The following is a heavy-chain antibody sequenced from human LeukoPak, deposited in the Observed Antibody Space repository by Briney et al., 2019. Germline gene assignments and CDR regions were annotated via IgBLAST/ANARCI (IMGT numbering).Heavy chain of an antibody. Sequence: GGSLRLSCAASGFTFSSYEMNWVRQAPGKGLEWVSYISSSGSTIYYADSVKGRFTISRDNAKNSLYLQMNSLRAEGTAVYYCAREVGATSVGAFDIWGQGTMVTVSS. V-gene: IGHV3-48*03. CDR1: GFTFSSYE. D-gene: IGHD1-26*01. CDR2: ISSSGSTI. J-gene: IGHJ3*02. CDR3: AREVGATSVGAFDI.